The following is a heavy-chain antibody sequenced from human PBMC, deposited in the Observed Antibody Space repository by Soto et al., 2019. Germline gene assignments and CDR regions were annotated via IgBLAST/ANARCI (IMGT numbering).Heavy chain of an antibody. CDR2: YFQGGDA. J-gene: IGHJ3*02. CDR3: ARLDYQSSGSYAFDI. CDR1: GASVSSGSYS. Sequence: QLQLQESDSGLVRPAQTLSLTCAVSGASVSSGSYSWSWIRQPPGKGLARIGFYFQGGDAYYNPSLESRVTISVDRSKNQFSLKLRSVTAADTAVYYCARLDYQSSGSYAFDIWGQGTTVTVSS. D-gene: IGHD3-22*01. V-gene: IGHV4-30-2*01.